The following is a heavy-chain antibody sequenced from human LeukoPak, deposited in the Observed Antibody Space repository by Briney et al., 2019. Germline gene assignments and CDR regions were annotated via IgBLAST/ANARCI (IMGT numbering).Heavy chain of an antibody. CDR3: ARGGLPYYFDF. CDR1: GLTSSSYA. CDR2: ISYDGSNK. V-gene: IGHV3-30-3*01. J-gene: IGHJ4*02. Sequence: GGSMRLACAAYGLTSSSYATHWVRQAPGNGLEWVAVISYDGSNKNYADSVKGRFTTSRDNSKNTMYLQMNSLRAEYTGVYCCARGGLPYYFDFWGQGTRVTVSS.